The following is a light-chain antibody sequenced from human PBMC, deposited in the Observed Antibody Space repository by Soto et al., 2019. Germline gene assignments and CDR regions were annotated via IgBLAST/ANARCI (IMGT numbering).Light chain of an antibody. J-gene: IGLJ2*01. CDR3: SSYAGSNNFVV. CDR1: SSDVGSYNY. CDR2: EVN. V-gene: IGLV2-8*01. Sequence: QSALTQPPSASGSPGQSVTISCSGTSSDVGSYNYVSWYQQHPGKAPKLVIYEVNERPSGVPDRFSGSKSGNMASLTVSGLQAEDEADYYCSSYAGSNNFVVFGGGTKLTVL.